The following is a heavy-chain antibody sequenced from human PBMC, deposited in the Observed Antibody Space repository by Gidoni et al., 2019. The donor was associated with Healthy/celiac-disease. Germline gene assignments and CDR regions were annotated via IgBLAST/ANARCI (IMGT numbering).Heavy chain of an antibody. J-gene: IGHJ4*02. CDR3: TREAPEFVAARPSYFDY. Sequence: QVQLVQSGAEVKKPGASVKVSCKTSVYTFPAYYMHWVRQAPGQGLEWVGWINPNSGGTNYAQRFKDRVTMTRDTAISTAYMELRRLRSDDTAVYFCTREAPEFVAARPSYFDYWGKGTLVTASS. D-gene: IGHD6-6*01. CDR1: VYTFPAYY. CDR2: INPNSGGT. V-gene: IGHV1-2*02.